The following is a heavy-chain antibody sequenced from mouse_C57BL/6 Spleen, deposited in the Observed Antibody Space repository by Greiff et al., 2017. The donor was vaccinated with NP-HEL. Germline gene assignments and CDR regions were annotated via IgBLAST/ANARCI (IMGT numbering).Heavy chain of an antibody. J-gene: IGHJ2*01. CDR1: GFNIKDYY. CDR3: TYYYGSSYNYFDY. V-gene: IGHV14-1*01. CDR2: IDPEDGDT. D-gene: IGHD1-1*01. Sequence: EVMLVESGAELVRPGASVKLSCTASGFNIKDYYMHWVKQRPEQGLEWIGRIDPEDGDTEYAPKFQGKATMTADTSSNTAYLQLSSLTSEDTAVYYCTYYYGSSYNYFDYWGQGTTLTVSS.